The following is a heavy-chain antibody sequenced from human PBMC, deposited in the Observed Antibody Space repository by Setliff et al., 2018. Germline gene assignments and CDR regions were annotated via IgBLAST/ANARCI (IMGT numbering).Heavy chain of an antibody. J-gene: IGHJ1*01. V-gene: IGHV4-4*02. CDR2: IYHSGSA. D-gene: IGHD1-1*01. CDR3: TRGRSTGYNT. Sequence: KTSETLSLTCAVSGGSISDNNWWSWGRQHPGKGLECIGEIYHSGSANYNPSRKSRVTTSVDTSKNQFSRKLVAMTAADPAVYYCTRGRSTGYNTWGQGTLVTVSS. CDR1: GGSISDNNW.